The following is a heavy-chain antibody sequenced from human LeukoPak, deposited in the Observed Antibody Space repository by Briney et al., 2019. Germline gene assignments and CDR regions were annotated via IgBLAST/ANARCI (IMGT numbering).Heavy chain of an antibody. Sequence: GSLRPSCAASGFTFSTYAMSWIRQPPGKGLEWIGYIYYSGSTNYNPSLKSRVTISVDTSKTQFSLKLSSVTAADTAVYYCAREYRLSYYFDYWGQGTLVTVPS. J-gene: IGHJ4*02. V-gene: IGHV4-59*01. D-gene: IGHD2-2*02. CDR1: GFTFSTYA. CDR2: IYYSGST. CDR3: AREYRLSYYFDY.